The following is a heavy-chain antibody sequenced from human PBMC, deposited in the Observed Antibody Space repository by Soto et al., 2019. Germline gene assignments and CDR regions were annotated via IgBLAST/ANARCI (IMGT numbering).Heavy chain of an antibody. J-gene: IGHJ3*02. D-gene: IGHD3-22*01. CDR2: IMHVFGTS. CDR1: GGTFSNYA. Sequence: QVQLVQSGAEVKKPGSSVKVSCKASGGTFSNYAITWVRQAPGQGPEWMGGIMHVFGTSNYAQKFQGRVTITADNSTNTAYMELSSLRSEDTAVFFCARTRSSGYYPNDDADIWGQGTMVIVSS. CDR3: ARTRSSGYYPNDDADI. V-gene: IGHV1-69*06.